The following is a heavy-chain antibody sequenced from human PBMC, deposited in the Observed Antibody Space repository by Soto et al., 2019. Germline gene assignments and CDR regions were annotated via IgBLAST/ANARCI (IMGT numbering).Heavy chain of an antibody. CDR2: TIPVFNTA. J-gene: IGHJ3*01. V-gene: IGHV1-69*06. CDR3: ARGVYGSGNYYTGPSAFDL. D-gene: IGHD3-10*01. Sequence: QVQLEQSGAEVKKPGSSVKISCKASGGTLSDHGVSWLRQAPGQGLEWVGGTIPVFNTAKYAPKFQGRVRSAADKSTNIAYMELGSLRSDDTAFYYCARGVYGSGNYYTGPSAFDLWGQGTLVIVSS. CDR1: GGTLSDHG.